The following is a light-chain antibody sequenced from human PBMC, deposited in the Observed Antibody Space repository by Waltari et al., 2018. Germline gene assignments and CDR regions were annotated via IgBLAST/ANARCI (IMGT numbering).Light chain of an antibody. Sequence: DIQMTQSPSSLSASVGDRVTITCRASQYISSYLNWFQQKPGKAPKLLIYAASSVQSGVPSRFRGSGSGTDVTLTISSLRTEDFATYYCQQSYSTPVWTFGQGTKVEIK. CDR3: QQSYSTPVWT. V-gene: IGKV1-39*01. CDR1: QYISSY. CDR2: AAS. J-gene: IGKJ1*01.